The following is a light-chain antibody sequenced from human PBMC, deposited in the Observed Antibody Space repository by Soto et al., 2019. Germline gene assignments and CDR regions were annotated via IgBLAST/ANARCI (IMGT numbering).Light chain of an antibody. V-gene: IGKV3-20*01. CDR1: QSVSSSY. Sequence: EIVLTQSPGTPSLSPGERATLSCRASQSVSSSYLAWYQQKPGQAPRLLIFGASSRATGIPDRFSGSGSGXDFTLTISRLEPEDFAVYYCQQYRSSPSLTFGGGTKVEIK. J-gene: IGKJ4*01. CDR3: QQYRSSPSLT. CDR2: GAS.